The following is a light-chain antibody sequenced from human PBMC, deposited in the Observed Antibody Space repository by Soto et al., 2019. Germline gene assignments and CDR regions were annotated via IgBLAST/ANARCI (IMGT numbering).Light chain of an antibody. CDR1: QSVSSSY. CDR3: QQYGSSPIT. CDR2: GAS. Sequence: EIVLTHSAGTLSLSPGERATLSCKARQSVSSSYLAWYQQKPGQAPRLLIYGASSRATGIPDRFSGSGSGTDFTLTISRLEPEDFAVYYCQQYGSSPITFGPGTKVDIK. J-gene: IGKJ3*01. V-gene: IGKV3-20*01.